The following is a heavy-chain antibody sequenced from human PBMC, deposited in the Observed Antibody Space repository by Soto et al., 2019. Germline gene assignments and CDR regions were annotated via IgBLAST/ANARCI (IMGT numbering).Heavy chain of an antibody. CDR2: IYYSGST. D-gene: IGHD1-26*01. CDR1: GGSISSYY. CDR3: ARSLYSGSYTNWFDP. V-gene: IGHV4-59*01. J-gene: IGHJ5*02. Sequence: SETLSLTCTVSGGSISSYYWSWIRQPPGKGLEYIGYIYYSGSTNYNPSLKSRVTISVDTSKKQFSLKLSSVTAADTAVYYCARSLYSGSYTNWFDPWGQGTLVTVSS.